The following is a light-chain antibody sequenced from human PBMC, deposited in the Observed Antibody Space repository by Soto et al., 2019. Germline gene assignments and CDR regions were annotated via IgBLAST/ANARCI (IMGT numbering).Light chain of an antibody. V-gene: IGLV2-11*01. CDR3: SSYTGSDTHVV. CDR1: SSDVGGYKY. J-gene: IGLJ2*01. CDR2: DVS. Sequence: QSVLTQPRSVSGSPGQSVTISCTGTSSDVGGYKYVSWYQQHPGKVPKLMIYDVSERPSGVPDRFSGSKSGNTASLTISGLHTEDEADYYCSSYTGSDTHVVFGGGTKLTVL.